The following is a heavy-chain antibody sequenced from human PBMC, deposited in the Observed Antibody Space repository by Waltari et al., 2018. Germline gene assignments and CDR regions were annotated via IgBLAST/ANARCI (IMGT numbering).Heavy chain of an antibody. J-gene: IGHJ5*01. D-gene: IGHD6-13*01. CDR3: ARGIAAGVDS. Sequence: QVQLVQSGAEVTRPGASVKVSCKTSGYIFTALDINWVRQAPGQGFEWMGWISPKKWETGYAKKFQDRFTMTTDNSINTAYMELSSLRSDDTAVYYCARGIAAGVDSWGQGTLVTVSS. CDR2: ISPKKWET. CDR1: GYIFTALD. V-gene: IGHV1-8*02.